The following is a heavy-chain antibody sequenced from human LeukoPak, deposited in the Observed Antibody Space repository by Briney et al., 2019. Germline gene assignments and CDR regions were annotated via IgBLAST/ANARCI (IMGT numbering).Heavy chain of an antibody. CDR3: ARSGRGYSNWFDP. CDR2: IYYSGST. D-gene: IGHD2-2*03. Sequence: SETLSLTCTVSGGSISSYYWSWLRQPPGKGLEGIGYIYYSGSTNYNPSLKSRVTISVDTSKNQFSLKLSSVTAADTAVYYCARSGRGYSNWFDPWGQGTLVTVSS. V-gene: IGHV4-59*01. CDR1: GGSISSYY. J-gene: IGHJ5*02.